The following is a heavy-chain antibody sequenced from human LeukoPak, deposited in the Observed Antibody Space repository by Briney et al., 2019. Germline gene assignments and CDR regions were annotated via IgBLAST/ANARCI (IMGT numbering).Heavy chain of an antibody. V-gene: IGHV4-39*07. J-gene: IGHJ6*02. Sequence: SETLSLTCTVSGGSISSGDYYWSWIRQHPGKGLEWIGEINHSGSTNYNPSLKSRVTISVDTSKNQFSLKLSSVTAADTAVYYCARGRVVVAARAYYYYYGMDVWGQGTTVTVCS. CDR1: GGSISSGDYY. CDR3: ARGRVVVAARAYYYYYGMDV. CDR2: INHSGST. D-gene: IGHD2-15*01.